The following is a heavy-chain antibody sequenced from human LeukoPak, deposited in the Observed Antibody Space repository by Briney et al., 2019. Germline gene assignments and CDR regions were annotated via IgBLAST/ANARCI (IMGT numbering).Heavy chain of an antibody. D-gene: IGHD2-2*02. CDR1: GFTFSSYG. CDR2: IRYDGSNK. CDR3: AKAHLANYCSSTSCYSDYYYYMDV. Sequence: GGSLRLSCAASGFTFSSYGMHWVRQAPGKGLEWVAFIRYDGSNKYYADSVKGRFTISRDNSKNTLYLQMNSLRAEDTAVYYCAKAHLANYCSSTSCYSDYYYYMDVWGKGTTVTISS. J-gene: IGHJ6*03. V-gene: IGHV3-30*02.